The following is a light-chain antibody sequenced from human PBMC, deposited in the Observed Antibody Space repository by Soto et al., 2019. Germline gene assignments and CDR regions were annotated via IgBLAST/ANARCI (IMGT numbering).Light chain of an antibody. V-gene: IGKV2-30*01. J-gene: IGKJ1*01. CDR2: KVS. Sequence: DVVVTQSPLALTVTLGQPASISCRSTHSLVDSDGNTYLTWLQQRPGQSTRRLIYKVSNRDSGVPDRFSGSVSGTDFTLKISGVEAEDVGGYYCLQGTHWPWTRGQGTQVEIK. CDR1: HSLVDSDGNTY. CDR3: LQGTHWPWT.